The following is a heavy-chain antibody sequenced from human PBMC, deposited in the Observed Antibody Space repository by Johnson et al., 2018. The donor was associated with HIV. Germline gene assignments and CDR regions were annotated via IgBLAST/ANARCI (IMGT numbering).Heavy chain of an antibody. CDR3: AKDKFMFLENPVDAFDV. CDR1: AFAFSSYA. CDR2: ISSDGSNK. J-gene: IGHJ3*01. D-gene: IGHD3-3*01. V-gene: IGHV3-30*04. Sequence: QVQLVESGGGVVQPGKSLRLSCVASAFAFSSYAMHWVRQTPGKGLEWVAVISSDGSNKYYADSVKGLFTISRDNSNNTLYLQMNSLRAEDTAVYYCAKDKFMFLENPVDAFDVWGQGTMVTFSS.